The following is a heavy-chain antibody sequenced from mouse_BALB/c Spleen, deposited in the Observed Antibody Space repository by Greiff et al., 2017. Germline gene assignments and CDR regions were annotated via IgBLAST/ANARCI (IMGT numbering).Heavy chain of an antibody. D-gene: IGHD1-2*01. CDR2: IYPGDGDT. CDR3: ARSTTATTWFAY. V-gene: IGHV1-82*01. J-gene: IGHJ3*01. Sequence: VKLQQSGPELVKPGASVKISCKASGYAFSSSWMNWVKQRPGQGLEWIGRIYPGDGDTNYNGKFKGKATLTADKSSSTAYMQLSSLTSVDSAVYFCARSTTATTWFAYWGQGTLVTVSA. CDR1: GYAFSSSW.